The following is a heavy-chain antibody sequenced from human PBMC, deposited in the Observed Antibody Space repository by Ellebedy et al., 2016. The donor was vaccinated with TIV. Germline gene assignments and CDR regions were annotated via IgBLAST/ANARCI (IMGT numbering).Heavy chain of an antibody. V-gene: IGHV3-30*18. Sequence: GESLKISCAASGFTFSSYGMHWVRQAPGKGLEWVAVISYDGSNKYYAESVKGRFTISRDNSKNTVYMQMNSLRAEDTAMYYCAKDSFDYGDLWNPGWFDTWGQGTLVTVSS. CDR1: GFTFSSYG. CDR2: ISYDGSNK. J-gene: IGHJ5*02. D-gene: IGHD4-17*01. CDR3: AKDSFDYGDLWNPGWFDT.